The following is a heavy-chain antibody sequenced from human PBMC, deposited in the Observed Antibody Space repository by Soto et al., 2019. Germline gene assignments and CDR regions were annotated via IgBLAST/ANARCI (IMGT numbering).Heavy chain of an antibody. CDR1: GFTFSIYG. CDR2: ISGGGGSI. V-gene: IGHV3-48*01. Sequence: GGSLRLSCVASGFTFSIYGLNWVRQAPGKGLEWISYISGGGGSIHYADSVEGRFTVSRNNTENSLSLQLTSLRAEDTAVYFCATDFNSGQSGWATRSGQPGLAYWGPGIPVTVSS. CDR3: ATDFNSGQSGWATRSGQPGLAY. D-gene: IGHD3-10*01. J-gene: IGHJ4*02.